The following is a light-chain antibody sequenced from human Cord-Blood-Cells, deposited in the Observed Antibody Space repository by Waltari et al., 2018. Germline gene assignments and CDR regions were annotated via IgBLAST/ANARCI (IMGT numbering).Light chain of an antibody. CDR1: SSDVGGYNY. CDR2: DVS. V-gene: IGLV2-11*01. CDR3: CSYAGSYTFVV. Sequence: QSDLPPPRSVSGSPGQSVTISCTGTSSDVGGYNYVSWYQQHPGKAPKLMIYDVSKRPSGVPDRFSGSKSGNTASLTISGLQAEDEADYYCCSYAGSYTFVVFGGGTKLTVL. J-gene: IGLJ2*01.